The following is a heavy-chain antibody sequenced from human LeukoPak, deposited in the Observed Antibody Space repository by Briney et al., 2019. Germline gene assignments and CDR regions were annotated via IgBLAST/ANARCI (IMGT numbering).Heavy chain of an antibody. D-gene: IGHD5-18*01. CDR1: GGTFSSYP. Sequence: SVKVSCKASGGTFSSYPFSWVRQAPGQGLEWLGGIIVIFGTPNYPQKFHGRVTITADESTSTVYMELSSLRSEDTAMYYCARDVDSSMVTNWFDSWGQGTLVTVSS. CDR3: ARDVDSSMVTNWFDS. J-gene: IGHJ5*01. CDR2: IIVIFGTP. V-gene: IGHV1-69*13.